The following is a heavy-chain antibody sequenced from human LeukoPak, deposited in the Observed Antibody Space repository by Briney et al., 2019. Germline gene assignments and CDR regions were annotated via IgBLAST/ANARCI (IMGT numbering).Heavy chain of an antibody. CDR2: ISRTGDST. V-gene: IGHV3-23*01. J-gene: IGHJ4*02. CDR1: GFTFSSYS. Sequence: GGSLRLSCVASGFTFSSYSMSWVRQAPGKGLEWVSAISRTGDSTYYADSVKGRFTISRGNSENTLYLQMNGLRAEDTALYYCAKDLFSGSWTPFDYWGQGTLVTVSS. D-gene: IGHD1-26*01. CDR3: AKDLFSGSWTPFDY.